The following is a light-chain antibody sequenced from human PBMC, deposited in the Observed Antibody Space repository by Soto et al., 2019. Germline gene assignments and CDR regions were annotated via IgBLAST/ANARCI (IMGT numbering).Light chain of an antibody. CDR2: AAS. CDR3: LQDYNYALT. CDR1: QGIRHY. Sequence: AIQMTQSPSSRSASVGDRVTITCRASQGIRHYLGWYQQKPGKAPKLLIYAASSLQSGVPSRFSGSGSGTDFTLTISSLQPEYFATYYCLQDYNYALTFGGGTKVEIK. V-gene: IGKV1-6*01. J-gene: IGKJ4*01.